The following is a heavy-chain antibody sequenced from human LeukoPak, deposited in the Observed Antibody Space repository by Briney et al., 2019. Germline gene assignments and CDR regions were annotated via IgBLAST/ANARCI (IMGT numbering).Heavy chain of an antibody. CDR2: ISGSGGST. CDR1: GFTFSXYA. V-gene: IGHV3-23*01. D-gene: IGHD2-2*01. CDR3: AKDPRIVPAAKGWFDP. J-gene: IGHJ5*02. Sequence: GGXXRLSCAASGFTFSXYAMSWVRQAPGKGLEXVSAISGSGGSTYYADSVKGRFTISRDNSKNTLYLQMNSLRAEDTAVYYCAKDPRIVPAAKGWFDPWGQGTLVTVSS.